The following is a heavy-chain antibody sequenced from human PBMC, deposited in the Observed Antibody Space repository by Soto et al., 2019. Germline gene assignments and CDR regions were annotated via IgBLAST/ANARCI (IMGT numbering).Heavy chain of an antibody. CDR3: ARHVFLLLEGYNWFDP. J-gene: IGHJ5*02. D-gene: IGHD2-15*01. CDR1: GGSISSYY. Sequence: SETLSLTCTVSGGSISSYYWSWIRQPPGKGLEWIGYIYYSGSTNYNPSLKSRDTISVDTSKNQFSLKLSSVTAADTAVYYCARHVFLLLEGYNWFDPWGQGTLVTVSS. V-gene: IGHV4-59*08. CDR2: IYYSGST.